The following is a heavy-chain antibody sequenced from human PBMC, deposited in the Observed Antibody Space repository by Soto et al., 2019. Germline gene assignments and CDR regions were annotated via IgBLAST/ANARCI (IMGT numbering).Heavy chain of an antibody. J-gene: IGHJ6*02. V-gene: IGHV3-30-3*01. Sequence: PGGSLRLSCAASGFTFSSYAMHWVRQAPGKGLEWVAVISYDGSNKYYADSVKGRFTISRDNSKNTLYLQMNSLRAEDTAVYYCARDLQTPYYYYGMDVWGQGTTVTVSS. CDR3: ARDLQTPYYYYGMDV. CDR1: GFTFSSYA. CDR2: ISYDGSNK.